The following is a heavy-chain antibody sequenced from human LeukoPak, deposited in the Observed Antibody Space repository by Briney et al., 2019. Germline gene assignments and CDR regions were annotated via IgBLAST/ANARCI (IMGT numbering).Heavy chain of an antibody. V-gene: IGHV3-53*05. Sequence: ASLKLSCSASGTSVTDSYMSWIRQAPGKVLEWVSVLYSGGSSRYSTESVKGRFTTTGDNTENTLYLQMNNVRPEDKAVYLCARERVGTTRDTFDIWGQGTTVIVSS. D-gene: IGHD4-17*01. CDR3: ARERVGTTRDTFDI. CDR1: GTSVTDSY. CDR2: LYSGGSSR. J-gene: IGHJ3*02.